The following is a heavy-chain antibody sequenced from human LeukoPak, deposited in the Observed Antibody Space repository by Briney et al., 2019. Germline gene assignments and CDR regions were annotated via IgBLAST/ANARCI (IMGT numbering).Heavy chain of an antibody. CDR3: ARFSTIFGVVIISWGGFDY. J-gene: IGHJ4*02. V-gene: IGHV3-7*01. CDR2: IKQDGSEK. Sequence: GGSLRLTCAASGFTFSSYWMSWVRQAPGKGLEWVANIKQDGSEKYYVDSVKGRFTISRDNAKNSLYLQMNSLRAEDTAVYYCARFSTIFGVVIISWGGFDYWGQGTLVTVSS. CDR1: GFTFSSYW. D-gene: IGHD3-3*01.